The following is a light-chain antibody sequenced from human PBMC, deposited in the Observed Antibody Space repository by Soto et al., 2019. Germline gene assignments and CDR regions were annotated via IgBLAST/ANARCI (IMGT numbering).Light chain of an antibody. CDR1: SSNIGNHY. CDR2: SNN. CDR3: AAWDDSLNGWV. Sequence: QSVLTQSPSVSGAPGQRVTISCSGSSSNIGNHYVYWHQQLPGMAPRLLIYSNNQRPSGVPDRFSGSKSGTSASLAISGLQSEDEADYYCAAWDDSLNGWVFGGGTKLTVL. J-gene: IGLJ3*02. V-gene: IGLV1-44*01.